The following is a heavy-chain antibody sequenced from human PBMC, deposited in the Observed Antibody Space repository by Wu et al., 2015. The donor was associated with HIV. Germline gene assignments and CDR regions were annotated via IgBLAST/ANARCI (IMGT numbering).Heavy chain of an antibody. J-gene: IGHJ3*02. CDR1: GGTFSSYA. D-gene: IGHD3-22*01. CDR2: IIPIFGTA. Sequence: QVQLVQSGAEVKKPGSSVKVSCKASGGTFSSYAISWVRQAPGQGLEWMGGIIPIFGTANYAQKFQGRVTITTDESTSTAYMELSSLRSEDTAVYYCARIYYYDSSGYYSNAFDIWGQGTMVTVSS. V-gene: IGHV1-69*05. CDR3: ARIYYYDSSGYYSNAFDI.